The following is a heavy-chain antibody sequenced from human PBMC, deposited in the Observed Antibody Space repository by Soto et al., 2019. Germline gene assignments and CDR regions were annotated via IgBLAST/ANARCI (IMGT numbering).Heavy chain of an antibody. V-gene: IGHV3-23*01. CDR2: ITSDGRT. Sequence: GGSLRLSCAASGFTFSSYAMSWVRPALGKGLEWVSIITSDGRTYYADSVKGRFTISRDNSKNTVYLQMNSLRAEDTAVYYCAKDYSTVTTDPLSVVLFDYWGQGALVTVSS. CDR3: AKDYSTVTTDPLSVVLFDY. D-gene: IGHD4-17*01. J-gene: IGHJ4*02. CDR1: GFTFSSYA.